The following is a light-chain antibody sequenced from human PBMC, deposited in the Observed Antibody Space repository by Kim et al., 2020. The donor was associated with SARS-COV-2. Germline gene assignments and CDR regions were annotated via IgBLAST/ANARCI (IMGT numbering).Light chain of an antibody. J-gene: IGLJ3*02. V-gene: IGLV1-44*01. CDR3: AAWDDSLKGWV. CDR2: NNN. CDR1: SSNIGSNT. Sequence: QSVLTQPPSASGTPGQRVTISCSGSSSNIGSNTINWYRQPPGTAPKLLMQNNNQRPSGVPDRFSGSKSGTSASLAISGLQSEDEADYYCAAWDDSLKGWVFGGGTQLTVL.